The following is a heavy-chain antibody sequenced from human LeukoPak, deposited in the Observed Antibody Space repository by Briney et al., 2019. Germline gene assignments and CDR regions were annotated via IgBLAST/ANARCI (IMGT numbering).Heavy chain of an antibody. CDR2: IVVGSGNT. Sequence: ASVKVSCKASGFTFTSSAVQWVRQARGQRLEWIGWIVVGSGNTNYAQKFQERVTITRDMSTSTAYMELSSLRSEDTAVYYCAAGRHSSGELGFDPWGQGTLVTVSS. D-gene: IGHD1-26*01. J-gene: IGHJ5*02. CDR3: AAGRHSSGELGFDP. V-gene: IGHV1-58*01. CDR1: GFTFTSSA.